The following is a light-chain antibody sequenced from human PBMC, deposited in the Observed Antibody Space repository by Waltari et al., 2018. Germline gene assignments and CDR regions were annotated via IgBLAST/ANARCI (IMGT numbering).Light chain of an antibody. Sequence: QSALTQPASVSGSPGQSVTIFCAGTSNHVGGYNSVSWYQEHPGQAPVVIIYDVSDRPSGVSDRFSGSKSGNTASLTISGLQAEDEADYYCSSQSSNDVVLFGGGTKLTVL. J-gene: IGLJ2*01. CDR1: SNHVGGYNS. V-gene: IGLV2-14*01. CDR2: DVS. CDR3: SSQSSNDVVL.